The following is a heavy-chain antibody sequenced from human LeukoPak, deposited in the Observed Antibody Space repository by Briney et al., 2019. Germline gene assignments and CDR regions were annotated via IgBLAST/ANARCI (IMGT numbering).Heavy chain of an antibody. CDR3: ARVRLWFGDYYFDY. J-gene: IGHJ4*02. D-gene: IGHD3-10*01. V-gene: IGHV1-2*06. Sequence: GASVKVSCKASGYTFTGYYMHWVRQAPGQGLEWMGRINPNSGGTNYAQKFQGRVTMTRDTSISTAYVELSRLRSDDTAVYYCARVRLWFGDYYFDYWGQGTLVTVSS. CDR2: INPNSGGT. CDR1: GYTFTGYY.